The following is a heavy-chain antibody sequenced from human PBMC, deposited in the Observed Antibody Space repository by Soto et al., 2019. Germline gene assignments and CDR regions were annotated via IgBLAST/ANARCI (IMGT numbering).Heavy chain of an antibody. D-gene: IGHD3-3*01. CDR1: GGTFSSYA. Sequence: ASVKVSCKASGGTFSSYAISWVRQAPGQGLEWMGGIIPIFGTANYAQKFQGRVTITADESTSTAYMELSSLRSEDTAVYYCASSSFWSGYGHHYGMDVWGQGTTVTVSS. J-gene: IGHJ6*02. CDR3: ASSSFWSGYGHHYGMDV. CDR2: IIPIFGTA. V-gene: IGHV1-69*13.